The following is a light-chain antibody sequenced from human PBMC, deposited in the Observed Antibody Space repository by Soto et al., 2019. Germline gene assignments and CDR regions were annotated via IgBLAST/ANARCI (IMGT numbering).Light chain of an antibody. CDR3: CSYAVSSTFYV. J-gene: IGLJ1*01. V-gene: IGLV2-23*02. CDR2: EVS. CDR1: SSDVGSYNL. Sequence: QSALTQPASVSGSPGQSITISCTGTSSDVGSYNLVSWYQQRPGKAPKLMIYEVSKRPSGVSNRFSGSKSGNTASLAISGFQAVDEADYYCCSYAVSSTFYVFGTGTKVTVL.